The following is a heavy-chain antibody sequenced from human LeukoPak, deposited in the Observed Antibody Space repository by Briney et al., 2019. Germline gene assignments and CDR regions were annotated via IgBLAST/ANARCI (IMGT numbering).Heavy chain of an antibody. J-gene: IGHJ4*02. CDR3: ARDQAIAVAIPGGY. V-gene: IGHV4-38-2*02. CDR2: IYHSGST. D-gene: IGHD6-19*01. CDR1: GYSISSGYY. Sequence: PSETLSLTCTVSGYSISSGYYWGWIRQPPGQGLEWIGSIYHSGSTYYNPSLKSRVTISVDTSKNQFSLKLSSVTAADTVVYYCARDQAIAVAIPGGYWGQGTLVTVSS.